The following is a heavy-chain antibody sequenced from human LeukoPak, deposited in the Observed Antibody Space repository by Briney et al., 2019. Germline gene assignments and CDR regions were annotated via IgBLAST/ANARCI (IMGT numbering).Heavy chain of an antibody. J-gene: IGHJ5*02. D-gene: IGHD3-22*01. CDR1: GGTLSSYA. V-gene: IGHV1-69*13. Sequence: GASVKVSCKASGGTLSSYAISWVRQAPGQGLEWMGGIIPIFGTANYAQRFQGRVTITADESTSTAYMELSSLRSEDTAVYYCATIGSYYYDSSGYYPWGQGTLVTVSS. CDR2: IIPIFGTA. CDR3: ATIGSYYYDSSGYYP.